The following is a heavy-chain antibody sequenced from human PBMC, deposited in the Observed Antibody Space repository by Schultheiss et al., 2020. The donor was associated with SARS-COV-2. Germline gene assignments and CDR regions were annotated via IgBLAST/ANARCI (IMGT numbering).Heavy chain of an antibody. V-gene: IGHV4-59*08. CDR2: IYYSGST. CDR1: GGSFSGYY. CDR3: ARQGILGGYYGSGRDAFDI. Sequence: SQTLSLTCAVYGGSFSGYYWSWIRQPPGKGLEWIGYIYYSGSTNYNPSLKSRVTISVDTSKNQFSLKLSSVTAADTAVYYCARQGILGGYYGSGRDAFDIWGQGTMVTVSS. J-gene: IGHJ3*02. D-gene: IGHD3-10*01.